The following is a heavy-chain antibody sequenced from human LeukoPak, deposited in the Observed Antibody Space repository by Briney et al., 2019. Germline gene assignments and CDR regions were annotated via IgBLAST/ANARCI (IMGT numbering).Heavy chain of an antibody. Sequence: SETLSLTCTVSGYSISSGYYWGWIRQPPGKGLEWIGSIYHSGSTYYNPSLKSRVTISVDTSKNQFSLKLSSVTAADTAVYYCARGALSSGYPYWGQATLVTVSS. CDR1: GYSISSGYY. V-gene: IGHV4-38-2*02. CDR3: ARGALSSGYPY. CDR2: IYHSGST. D-gene: IGHD3-22*01. J-gene: IGHJ4*02.